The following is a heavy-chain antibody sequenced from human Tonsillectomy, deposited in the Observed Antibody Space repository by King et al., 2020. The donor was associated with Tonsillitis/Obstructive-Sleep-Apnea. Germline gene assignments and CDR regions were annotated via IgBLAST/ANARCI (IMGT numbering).Heavy chain of an antibody. CDR3: VRDSMSHYYDSSAYYTFNY. Sequence: QLVQSGAEVKKPGASVKVSCKASGYTFTNYGISWVRQAPGQGLEWMAWISAHNGHTNYAQKLQGRVTMTTDASTSTAYMELRSLRSDDTAVYYCVRDSMSHYYDSSAYYTFNYWGQGTLVTVSS. D-gene: IGHD3-22*01. CDR1: GYTFTNYG. CDR2: ISAHNGHT. J-gene: IGHJ4*02. V-gene: IGHV1-18*01.